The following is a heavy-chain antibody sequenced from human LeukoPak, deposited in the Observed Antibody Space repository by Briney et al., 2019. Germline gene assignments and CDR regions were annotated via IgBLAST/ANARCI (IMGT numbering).Heavy chain of an antibody. D-gene: IGHD1-26*01. CDR1: DFILSGSA. CDR2: IRSKTNNFAT. V-gene: IGHV3-73*01. J-gene: IGHJ4*02. Sequence: GGSLRLSCAASDFILSGSAIHWVRQASGKGLEWVGGIRSKTNNFATAYVASVKGRFTASKDDSKNTASLQMNSLKIEDTAVYYCTRQGGSLPDIDYWGQGTLVTVSS. CDR3: TRQGGSLPDIDY.